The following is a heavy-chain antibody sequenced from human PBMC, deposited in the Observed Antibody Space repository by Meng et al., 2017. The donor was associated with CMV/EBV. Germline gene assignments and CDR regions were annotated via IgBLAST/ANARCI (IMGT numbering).Heavy chain of an antibody. V-gene: IGHV1-2*02. Sequence: ASVKVSCKASGYTFTGYYMHWVRQAPGQGLEWMGWINPNSGGTNYAQKFQGRVTMTRDTSISTAYMELSRLRSDDTAVYYCAREIAAANPGSYYFDYWGQGTLVTVSS. CDR1: GYTFTGYY. CDR2: INPNSGGT. J-gene: IGHJ4*02. CDR3: AREIAAANPGSYYFDY. D-gene: IGHD6-13*01.